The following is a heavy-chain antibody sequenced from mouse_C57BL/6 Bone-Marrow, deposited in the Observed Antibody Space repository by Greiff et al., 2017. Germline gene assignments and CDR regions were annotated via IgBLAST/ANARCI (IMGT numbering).Heavy chain of an antibody. Sequence: VQLQQSDAELVKPGASVKISCKVSGYTFTDHTIHWMKQRPEQGLDWIGYIYPRDGSTKYTEKFKGKDTLTADKSSSTAYMQLNSLTSEDSAVYCGARGEEDAMDYWGQGTSVTVSS. J-gene: IGHJ4*01. CDR3: ARGEEDAMDY. CDR1: GYTFTDHT. CDR2: IYPRDGST. V-gene: IGHV1-78*01.